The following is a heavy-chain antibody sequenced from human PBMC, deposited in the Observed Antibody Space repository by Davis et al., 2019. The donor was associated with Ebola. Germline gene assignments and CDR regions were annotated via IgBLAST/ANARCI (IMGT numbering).Heavy chain of an antibody. Sequence: SQTLSLTCAVYGGSFSGYYWSWIRPPPGKGLAWIGEINHSGSTNYNPSLKSRVTISVDTSKNQFSLKLSPVTAADTAVYYCARDLVGYCSSTSCSSHYGMDVWGQGTTVTVSS. CDR3: ARDLVGYCSSTSCSSHYGMDV. V-gene: IGHV4-34*01. J-gene: IGHJ6*02. D-gene: IGHD2-2*01. CDR2: INHSGST. CDR1: GGSFSGYY.